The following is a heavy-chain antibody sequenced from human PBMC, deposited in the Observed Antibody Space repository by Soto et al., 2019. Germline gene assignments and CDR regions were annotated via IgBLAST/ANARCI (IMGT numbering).Heavy chain of an antibody. V-gene: IGHV1-8*01. CDR2: MNPGSGNT. J-gene: IGHJ5*02. D-gene: IGHD3-10*01. Sequence: ASVKVSCKASGYTFTNYEINWVRQATGQGLEWMGWMNPGSGNTGYAHKFQGRVTMTRNISISTSYMELSRLGSDDTAIYYCARMASSGSLNWFDPWGQGTLVT. CDR1: GYTFTNYE. CDR3: ARMASSGSLNWFDP.